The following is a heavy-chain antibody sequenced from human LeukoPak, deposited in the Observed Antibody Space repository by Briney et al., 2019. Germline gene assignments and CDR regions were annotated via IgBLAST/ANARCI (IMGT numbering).Heavy chain of an antibody. V-gene: IGHV1-46*01. Sequence: ASVKVSCKASGGTFTSYYMHWVRQAPGQGLEWMGIINPSGGSTSYAQKFQGRVTMTSDMSKSTVYMELGSLRSEDTAVYYGARDTRYGDYSRSYFDYWGQGTLVTVSS. CDR3: ARDTRYGDYSRSYFDY. CDR1: GGTFTSYY. CDR2: INPSGGST. J-gene: IGHJ4*02. D-gene: IGHD4-17*01.